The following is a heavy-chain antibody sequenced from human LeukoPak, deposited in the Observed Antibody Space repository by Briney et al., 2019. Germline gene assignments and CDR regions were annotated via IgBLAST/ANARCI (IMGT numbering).Heavy chain of an antibody. CDR2: IYYSGST. CDR1: GGSISSYY. J-gene: IGHJ5*02. Sequence: SETLSLTCTVSGGSISSYYWSWIRQPPGKGLEWIGYIYYSGSTNYNPSLKSRVTISVDTSKNQFSLKLSSVTAADTAVYYCARDFLYSNYVGWFDPWGQGTLVTVSS. CDR3: ARDFLYSNYVGWFDP. V-gene: IGHV4-59*01. D-gene: IGHD4-11*01.